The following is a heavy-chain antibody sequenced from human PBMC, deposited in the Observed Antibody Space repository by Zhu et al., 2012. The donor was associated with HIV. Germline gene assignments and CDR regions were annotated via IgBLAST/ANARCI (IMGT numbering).Heavy chain of an antibody. D-gene: IGHD3-22*01. CDR1: GGSISSYY. V-gene: IGHV4-59*01. CDR3: AGANYYDSSGYSDAFDI. J-gene: IGHJ3*02. Sequence: QVQLQESGPGLVKPSETLSLTCTVSGGSISSYYWSWIRQPPGKGLEWIGYIYYSGSTNYNPSLKSRVTISVDTSKNQFSLKLSSVTAADTAVYYCAGANYYDSSGYSDAFDIWGQGTMVTSLQ. CDR2: IYYSGST.